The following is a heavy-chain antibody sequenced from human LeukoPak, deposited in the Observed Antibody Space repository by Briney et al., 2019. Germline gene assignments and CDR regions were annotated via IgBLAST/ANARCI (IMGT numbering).Heavy chain of an antibody. D-gene: IGHD1-20*01. Sequence: GESLKISCKGSGYXFTSYWIGWVRQMPGKGLEWMGIIYPGDSDTRYSPSFQGQVTISADKSISTAYLQWSSLKASDTAMYYCARHPSYNWNDKPYYYYYYGMDVWGQGTTVTVSS. V-gene: IGHV5-51*01. CDR1: GYXFTSYW. CDR2: IYPGDSDT. CDR3: ARHPSYNWNDKPYYYYYYGMDV. J-gene: IGHJ6*02.